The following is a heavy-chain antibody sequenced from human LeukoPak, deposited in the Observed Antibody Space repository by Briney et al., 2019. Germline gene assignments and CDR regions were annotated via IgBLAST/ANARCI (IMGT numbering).Heavy chain of an antibody. V-gene: IGHV3-48*04. CDR2: ISSSSSTI. D-gene: IGHD6-6*01. CDR1: GFTFSSYG. J-gene: IGHJ3*02. Sequence: GGSLRLSCAASGFTFSSYGMNWVRQAPGKGLEWVSYISSSSSTIYYADSVKGRFTISRDNAKNSLYLQMNSLRAEDTAVYYCARKSIAARRIGGAFDIWGQGTMVTVSS. CDR3: ARKSIAARRIGGAFDI.